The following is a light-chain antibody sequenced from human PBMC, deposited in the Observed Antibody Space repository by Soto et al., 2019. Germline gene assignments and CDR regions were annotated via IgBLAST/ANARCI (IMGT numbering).Light chain of an antibody. CDR3: CSYARSSTYV. CDR1: SSDVGTYNL. V-gene: IGLV2-23*01. CDR2: EGS. J-gene: IGLJ1*01. Sequence: QSALTQPASVSGSPGQSITISCTGTSSDVGTYNLVSWYQQHPGKAPKLMIFEGSKRPSGVSNRFSGSKSGNTASLTVSGLQAEGEADYYCCSYARSSTYVFGTGTKLTVL.